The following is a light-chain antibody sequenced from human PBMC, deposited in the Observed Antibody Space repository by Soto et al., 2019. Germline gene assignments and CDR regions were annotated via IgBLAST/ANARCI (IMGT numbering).Light chain of an antibody. CDR1: SSDVGRYDY. CDR2: DVT. CDR3: CTSACSSAYI. Sequence: QSALTQPRSVSASPGQSVTISCTGTSSDVGRYDYVSWYQQHPGKAPKLIVYDVTERPSGVPDRFSGSKSGNTASLTISGLQAEEEADYSCCTSACSSAYIVGSGTKLTVL. J-gene: IGLJ1*01. V-gene: IGLV2-11*01.